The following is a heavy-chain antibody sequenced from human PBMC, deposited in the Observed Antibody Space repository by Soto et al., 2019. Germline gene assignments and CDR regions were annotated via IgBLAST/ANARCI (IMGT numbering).Heavy chain of an antibody. CDR3: ARGGHNYIWGSYRYDAFDI. D-gene: IGHD3-16*02. V-gene: IGHV1-18*01. Sequence: QVQLVQSGAEVKKPGASVKVSCKASGYTFTSYGISWVRQAPGQGLEWMGWISAYNGNTNHAQKLQGRVTMTTDTSTSTAYMELRSLRSDDTAVYYCARGGHNYIWGSYRYDAFDIWGQGTMVTVSS. CDR2: ISAYNGNT. J-gene: IGHJ3*02. CDR1: GYTFTSYG.